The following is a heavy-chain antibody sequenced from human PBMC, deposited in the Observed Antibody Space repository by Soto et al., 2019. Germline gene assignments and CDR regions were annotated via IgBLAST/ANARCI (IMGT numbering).Heavy chain of an antibody. CDR3: AREDCSGGSCYPEYFQH. CDR1: GGTFSSYT. V-gene: IGHV1-69*04. D-gene: IGHD2-15*01. J-gene: IGHJ1*01. Sequence: VKVSCKASGGTFSSYTISWVRQAPGQGLEWMGRIIPILGIANYAQKFQGRVTITADKSTSTAYMELSSLRSEDTAVYYCAREDCSGGSCYPEYFQHWGQGTLVTVSS. CDR2: IIPILGIA.